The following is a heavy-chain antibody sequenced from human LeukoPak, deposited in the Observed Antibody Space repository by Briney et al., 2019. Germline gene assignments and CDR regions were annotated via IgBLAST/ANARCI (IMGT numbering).Heavy chain of an antibody. Sequence: SETLSLTCTVSGYSVSSGYYWGWIRQPPGKGLEWIGYIYYSGSTNYNPSLKSRVTISVDTSKNQFSLKLSSVTAADTAVYYCARESTTVTTSFDYWGQGTLVTVSS. CDR2: IYYSGST. CDR1: GYSVSSGYY. D-gene: IGHD4-17*01. CDR3: ARESTTVTTSFDY. V-gene: IGHV4-61*01. J-gene: IGHJ4*02.